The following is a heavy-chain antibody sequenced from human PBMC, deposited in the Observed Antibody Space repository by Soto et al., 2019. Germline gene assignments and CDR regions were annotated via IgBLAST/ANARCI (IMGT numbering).Heavy chain of an antibody. V-gene: IGHV3-30*18. J-gene: IGHJ6*02. CDR1: RFTFSSYG. CDR3: AKNKFCSSTSCHYYGMDV. Sequence: QVQLVESGGGVVQPGRSLRLSCAASRFTFSSYGMHWVRQAPGKGLEWVAVIPHDGTNKYYGDSVKGRFTISRDDSKNTLYLQMNSLRAEDTAVYYCAKNKFCSSTSCHYYGMDVWGQGTTVTVSS. D-gene: IGHD2-2*01. CDR2: IPHDGTNK.